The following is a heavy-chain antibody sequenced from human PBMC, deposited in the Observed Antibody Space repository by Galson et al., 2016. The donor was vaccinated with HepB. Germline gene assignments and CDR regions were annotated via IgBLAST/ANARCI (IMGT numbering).Heavy chain of an antibody. D-gene: IGHD5-18*01. Sequence: SLRLSCAASGFTFSSYAMHWVRQAPGKGLEWVAMFSYDGTNKYYGDSVKGRFTISRDNSKNTVYLQMNSLRPEDTAVYYCARDVHTSLVGSGWAFDLWGQGTLVTVSS. V-gene: IGHV3-30*04. CDR3: ARDVHTSLVGSGWAFDL. CDR2: FSYDGTNK. CDR1: GFTFSSYA. J-gene: IGHJ4*02.